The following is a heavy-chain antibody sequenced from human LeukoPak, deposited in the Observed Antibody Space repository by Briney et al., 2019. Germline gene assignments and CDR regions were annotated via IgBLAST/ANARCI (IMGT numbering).Heavy chain of an antibody. CDR2: ISYDGSNK. V-gene: IGHV3-30*04. CDR1: GFIFSSYT. Sequence: GGSLRLSCAASGFIFSSYTMHWVRQAPGKGLEWVAIISYDGSNKYYADSVKGRFTISRDNSKNTLYLQMNSLRAEDTAVYYCAREYSSGWNYFDYWGQGTLVTVSS. D-gene: IGHD6-19*01. CDR3: AREYSSGWNYFDY. J-gene: IGHJ4*02.